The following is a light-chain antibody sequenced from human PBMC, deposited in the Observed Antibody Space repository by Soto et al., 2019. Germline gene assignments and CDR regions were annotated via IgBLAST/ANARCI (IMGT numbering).Light chain of an antibody. CDR3: QQRSNWPPFT. CDR2: DAS. J-gene: IGKJ3*01. Sequence: EIVLTQSPATLSLSPGERDTLSCTASQTVSSYLAWYQQKPGQAPRLLIYDASNRATGIAARFSGSGSGTDFTLTISSLEPEEIAVYYCQQRSNWPPFTFGRGPKVDIK. V-gene: IGKV3-11*01. CDR1: QTVSSY.